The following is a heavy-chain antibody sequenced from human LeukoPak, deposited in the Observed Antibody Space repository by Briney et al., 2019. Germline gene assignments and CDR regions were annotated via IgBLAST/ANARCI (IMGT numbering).Heavy chain of an antibody. CDR2: ISWNSGSI. V-gene: IGHV3-9*01. CDR3: ARDMYYYGSGSYGVCDY. CDR1: GFTFDDYA. J-gene: IGHJ4*02. D-gene: IGHD3-10*01. Sequence: GGSLRLPCAASGFTFDDYAMHWVRQAPGKGLEWVSGISWNSGSIGYADSVKGRFTISRDNAKNSLYLQMNSLRAEDTAVYYCARDMYYYGSGSYGVCDYWGQGTLVTVSS.